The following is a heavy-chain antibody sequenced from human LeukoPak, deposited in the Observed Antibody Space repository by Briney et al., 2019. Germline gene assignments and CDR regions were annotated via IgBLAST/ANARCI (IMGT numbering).Heavy chain of an antibody. V-gene: IGHV3-9*01. Sequence: GGSLRLSCAASGFTCDDYAMHWVRQAPGKGLEWVSRISYNSGSIGYADSVKGRFTISRDNAKNSLYLQMNSLRAEDTALYYCAKDMSVQAAANFDFWGQGTLVTVSS. CDR3: AKDMSVQAAANFDF. J-gene: IGHJ4*02. CDR1: GFTCDDYA. CDR2: ISYNSGSI. D-gene: IGHD6-25*01.